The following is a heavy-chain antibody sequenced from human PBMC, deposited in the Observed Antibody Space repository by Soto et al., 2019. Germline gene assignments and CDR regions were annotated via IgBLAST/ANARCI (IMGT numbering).Heavy chain of an antibody. CDR1: GGSFSSSSYY. D-gene: IGHD3-10*01. Sequence: QLQLQESGPGLVKPSETLSLTCTVSGGSFSSSSYYWVWIRQPPGKGLEWIGSIYYSGSTYYNPSLKSRVTIAVDTSKTQFSLKLSSVTAADTAVYYCARHVGWFGELDYWGQGTLVTVSS. V-gene: IGHV4-39*01. J-gene: IGHJ4*02. CDR2: IYYSGST. CDR3: ARHVGWFGELDY.